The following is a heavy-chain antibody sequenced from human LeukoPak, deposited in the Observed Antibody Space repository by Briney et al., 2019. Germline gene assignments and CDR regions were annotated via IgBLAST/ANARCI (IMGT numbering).Heavy chain of an antibody. D-gene: IGHD4-23*01. J-gene: IGHJ4*02. Sequence: GGSLRPSCAASGFTFNTFEMNWVRQAPGKGLEWVSYISGGGETTYYADSVKGRFTISRDNGKNSLYLQMNSLRVEDTAVYYCARDASGGNVPFDYWGQGTPVTVSS. CDR3: ARDASGGNVPFDY. CDR2: ISGGGETT. CDR1: GFTFNTFE. V-gene: IGHV3-48*03.